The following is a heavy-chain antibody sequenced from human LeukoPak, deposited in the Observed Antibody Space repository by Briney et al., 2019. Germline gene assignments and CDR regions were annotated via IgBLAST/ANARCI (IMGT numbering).Heavy chain of an antibody. D-gene: IGHD5-18*01. Sequence: PSETLSLTCTVSGGSISSSSYYWGWLRQPPGTGLEWIGSIYYSGGTYYNPSLKSRVTISVDTSKNQFSLKLSSVTAADTAVYYCARRFGYSYGYGRSYFQHWGQGTLVTVSS. V-gene: IGHV4-39*07. J-gene: IGHJ1*01. CDR2: IYYSGGT. CDR3: ARRFGYSYGYGRSYFQH. CDR1: GGSISSSSYY.